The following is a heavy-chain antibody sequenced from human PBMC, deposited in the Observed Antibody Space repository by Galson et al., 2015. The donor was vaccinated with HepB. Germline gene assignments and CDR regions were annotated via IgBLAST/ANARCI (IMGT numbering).Heavy chain of an antibody. V-gene: IGHV3-33*01. CDR3: ARDSRRVAVAGCSLGY. Sequence: SLRLSCAASGFTFSSYGMHWVRQAPGKGLEWVAVIWYDGSNKYYADSVKGRFTISRDNSKNTLYLQMNSLRAEDTAVYYCARDSRRVAVAGCSLGYWGQGTLVTVSS. CDR1: GFTFSSYG. J-gene: IGHJ4*02. CDR2: IWYDGSNK. D-gene: IGHD6-19*01.